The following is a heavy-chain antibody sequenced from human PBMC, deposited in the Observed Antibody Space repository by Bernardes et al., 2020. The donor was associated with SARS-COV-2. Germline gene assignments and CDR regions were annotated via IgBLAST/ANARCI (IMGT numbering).Heavy chain of an antibody. CDR2: IYYSGST. CDR1: DGSISSYY. J-gene: IGHJ6*03. Sequence: SEPLSLTCTVSDGSISSYYWGWIRQPPGKGLEWIGNIYYSGSTNYNPSLRSRVTISVDTSKHQFSLSLTSVTAADTAIYYCAREVGGVFFYMDVWGKGTTVTVSS. D-gene: IGHD3-16*01. V-gene: IGHV4-59*01. CDR3: AREVGGVFFYMDV.